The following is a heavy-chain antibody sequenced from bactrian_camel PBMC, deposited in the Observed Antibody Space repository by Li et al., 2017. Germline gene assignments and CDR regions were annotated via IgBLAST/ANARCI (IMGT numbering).Heavy chain of an antibody. J-gene: IGHJ4*01. CDR1: EFSLY. Sequence: HVQLVESGGGLVQPGTSARLSCVASEFSLYMVWVRQAPGKGLEWLSGIGSAGNITYYTESLEGRFTISKDNSKNTLFLQMNKLKPEDTAMYYCAVGLTDCVDLRPDLSYWGQGTQVTVS. CDR2: IGSAGNIT. CDR3: AVGLTDCVDLRPDLSY. V-gene: IGHV3-2*01. D-gene: IGHD1*01.